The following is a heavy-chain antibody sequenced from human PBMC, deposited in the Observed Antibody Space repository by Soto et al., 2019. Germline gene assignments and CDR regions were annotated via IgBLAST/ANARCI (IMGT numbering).Heavy chain of an antibody. V-gene: IGHV3-7*01. CDR2: IKQDGSEK. D-gene: IGHD3-3*01. Sequence: GGSLRLSCAASGFTFSSYWMSWVRQAPGKGLEWVANIKQDGSEKYYVDSVKGRFTISRDNAKNSLYLQMNSLRAEDTAVYYCARDLVPRFWSGYYSRGNYYYYMDVWGKGTTVTVSS. CDR3: ARDLVPRFWSGYYSRGNYYYYMDV. J-gene: IGHJ6*03. CDR1: GFTFSSYW.